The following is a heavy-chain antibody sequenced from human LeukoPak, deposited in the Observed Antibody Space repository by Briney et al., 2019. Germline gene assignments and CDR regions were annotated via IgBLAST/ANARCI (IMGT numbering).Heavy chain of an antibody. V-gene: IGHV4-4*07. J-gene: IGHJ4*02. Sequence: GSLRLSCAASGFTFSSYGMSWTRRPAGKGLEWIGRIYISGSTNYKSSLKSGVTISLDQSKNQFFLKFGSVTADDTAVDYFAGEREVPYGYLDYWGQGTLVIVSS. D-gene: IGHD4-17*01. CDR1: GFTFSSYG. CDR3: AGEREVPYGYLDY. CDR2: IYISGST.